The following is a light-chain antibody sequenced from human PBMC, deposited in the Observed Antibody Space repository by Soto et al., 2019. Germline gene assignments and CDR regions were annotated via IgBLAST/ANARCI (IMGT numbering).Light chain of an antibody. V-gene: IGLV2-14*01. J-gene: IGLJ2*01. CDR2: DVS. CDR1: SSDVGGYNY. CDR3: SSYTSSSTPCV. Sequence: QPVLTQPASVSGSPGQSITISCTGTSSDVGGYNYVSWYQQHPGKAPKLMIYDVSNRPSGVSNRFSGSKSGNTASLTISGLQAEDEADYYCSSYTSSSTPCVFGGGTKLTVL.